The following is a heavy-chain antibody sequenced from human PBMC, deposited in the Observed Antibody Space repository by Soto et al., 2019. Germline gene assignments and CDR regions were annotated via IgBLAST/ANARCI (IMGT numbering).Heavy chain of an antibody. V-gene: IGHV3-15*07. J-gene: IGHJ4*02. CDR3: TTDPVTMIVVVPSSG. CDR2: SKSKTDGGTT. CDR1: GFTFSNAW. Sequence: EVQLVESGGGLVKPGGSLRLSCAASGFTFSNAWMNWVRQAPGKGLEWVGRSKSKTDGGTTDYAAPVKGRFTISRDDSKNTLYLQMNSLKTEDTAVYYCTTDPVTMIVVVPSSGWGQGTLVTVSS. D-gene: IGHD3-22*01.